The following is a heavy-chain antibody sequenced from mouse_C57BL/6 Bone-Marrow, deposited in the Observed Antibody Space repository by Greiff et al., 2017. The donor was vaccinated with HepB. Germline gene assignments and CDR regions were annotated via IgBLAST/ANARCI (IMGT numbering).Heavy chain of an antibody. CDR2: IYPGSGNT. V-gene: IGHV1-66*01. CDR3: ARWLLGRSDY. CDR1: GYSFTSYY. D-gene: IGHD4-1*01. Sequence: VQGVESGPELVKPGASVKISCKASGYSFTSYYIHWVKQRPGQGLEWIGWIYPGSGNTKYNEKFKGKPTLTADTASSTAYMQLSSLTSEDSAVYDCARWLLGRSDYWGQGTTLTVSS. J-gene: IGHJ2*01.